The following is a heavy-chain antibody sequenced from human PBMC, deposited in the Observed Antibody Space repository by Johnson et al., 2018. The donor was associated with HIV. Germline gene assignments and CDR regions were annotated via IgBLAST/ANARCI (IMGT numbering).Heavy chain of an antibody. CDR1: GFTFNDYA. CDR2: ISWNSGSI. Sequence: VQLVESGGGLVQPGRSLRLSCAASGFTFNDYAMHWVRQAPGKGLEWVSGISWNSGSIGYADSVKGRFTISRDNAKNSLYLQMNSLRAEDTAVYYCAKDRGDGYTTAWAFDIWGQGTMVTVSS. V-gene: IGHV3-9*01. J-gene: IGHJ3*02. CDR3: AKDRGDGYTTAWAFDI. D-gene: IGHD5-24*01.